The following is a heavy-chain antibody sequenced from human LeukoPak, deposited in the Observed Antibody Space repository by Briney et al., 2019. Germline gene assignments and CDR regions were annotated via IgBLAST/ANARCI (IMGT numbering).Heavy chain of an antibody. D-gene: IGHD6-13*01. CDR1: GGIFSSYA. CDR2: MNPSSGNT. J-gene: IGHJ5*02. V-gene: IGHV1-8*02. CDR3: ARVPRMLSGSWQPNNWFDP. Sequence: ASVKVSCKASGGIFSSYAISWVRQAPGQGLEWMGWMNPSSGNTGYAQKFQGRVTMTRNTSISTAYMELSSLRSEDTAVYYCARVPRMLSGSWQPNNWFDPWGQGTLVTVSS.